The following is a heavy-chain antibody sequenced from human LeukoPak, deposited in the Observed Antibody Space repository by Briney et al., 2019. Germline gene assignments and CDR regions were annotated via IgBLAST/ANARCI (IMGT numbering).Heavy chain of an antibody. D-gene: IGHD6-13*01. CDR1: GFTFSSYW. CDR3: ARDHSSWHYYYYYYMDV. V-gene: IGHV3-7*01. J-gene: IGHJ6*03. Sequence: GGSLRLSCAASGFTFSSYWMSWVRQAPGKGLEWVANIKQDGSEKYYVDSVKGRFTISRDNAKNSLYLQMNSLRAEDTAVYYCARDHSSWHYYYYYYMDVWGKGTTVTVSS. CDR2: IKQDGSEK.